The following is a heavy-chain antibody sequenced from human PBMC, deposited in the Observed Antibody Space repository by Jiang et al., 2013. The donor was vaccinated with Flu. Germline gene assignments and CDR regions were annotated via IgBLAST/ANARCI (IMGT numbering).Heavy chain of an antibody. CDR2: INIDGSSI. CDR3: ARAYFYDTTDFRRDFDY. Sequence: GLVWVSRINIDGSSIFYADSVKGRFTISRDNAKNTLYLQMNSLRAEDTAVYYCARAYFYDTTDFRRDFDYWGQGTLVTVSS. D-gene: IGHD3-22*01. V-gene: IGHV3-74*01. J-gene: IGHJ4*02.